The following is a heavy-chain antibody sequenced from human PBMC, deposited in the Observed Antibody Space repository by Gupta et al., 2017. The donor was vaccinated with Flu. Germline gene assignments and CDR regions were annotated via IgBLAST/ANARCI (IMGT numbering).Heavy chain of an antibody. D-gene: IGHD2-21*02. CDR1: GVSLSRDTHY. Sequence: QVHLQESGPGLVKPSQTLSLNCSVSGVSLSRDTHYWNWIRQFPGKGLEWIGYIFLSDTTYYKPYLKSRMTIAMDASKNQVSLQLTSVTAADTAIYYCARGGDYSPGLVDSWGQGTLVTVSS. CDR2: IFLSDTT. V-gene: IGHV4-30-4*08. J-gene: IGHJ5*01. CDR3: ARGGDYSPGLVDS.